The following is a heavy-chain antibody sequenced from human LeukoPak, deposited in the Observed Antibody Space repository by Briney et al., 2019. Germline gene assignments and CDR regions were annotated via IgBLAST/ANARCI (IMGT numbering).Heavy chain of an antibody. CDR1: GGSISSSSYY. D-gene: IGHD1-26*01. CDR3: AGGATDQAFDI. J-gene: IGHJ3*02. Sequence: SETLSLTCTVSGGSISSSSYYWGWIRQPPGKGLEWTGSIYYSGSTYYNPSLKSRVTISVDTSKNQFSLKLSSVTAADTAVYYCAGGATDQAFDIWGQGTMVTVSS. V-gene: IGHV4-39*01. CDR2: IYYSGST.